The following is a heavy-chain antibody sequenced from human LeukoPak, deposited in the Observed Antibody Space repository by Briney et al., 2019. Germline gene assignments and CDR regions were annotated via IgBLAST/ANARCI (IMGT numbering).Heavy chain of an antibody. CDR1: GGSISSSSYY. V-gene: IGHV4-39*01. CDR3: ATTDSSGYSESFDI. D-gene: IGHD3-22*01. CDR2: IYYSETT. Sequence: SETLSLTCTVSGGSISSSSYYWGWIRQPPGKGLEWIGSIYYSETTYYNPSLKSRVTISVDTSKNQFSLKLSSVTAADTAVYYCATTDSSGYSESFDIWGQGTMVTVSS. J-gene: IGHJ3*02.